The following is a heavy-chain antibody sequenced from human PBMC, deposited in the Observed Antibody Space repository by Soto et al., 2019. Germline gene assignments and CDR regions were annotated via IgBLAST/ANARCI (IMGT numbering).Heavy chain of an antibody. CDR2: INPSGGST. Sequence: GASVKVSCKASGYTFTSYYMHWVRQAPGQGLEWMGIINPSGGSTSYAQKFQGRVTMTRDTSTSTVYMELSSLRSEDTAVYYCARGAREGIAARFRYFDYWGQGTLVTVSS. V-gene: IGHV1-46*01. CDR1: GYTFTSYY. J-gene: IGHJ4*02. D-gene: IGHD6-6*01. CDR3: ARGAREGIAARFRYFDY.